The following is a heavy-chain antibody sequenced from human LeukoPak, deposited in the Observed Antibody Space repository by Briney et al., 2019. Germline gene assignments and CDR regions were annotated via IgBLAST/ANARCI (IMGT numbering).Heavy chain of an antibody. V-gene: IGHV1-2*06. Sequence: ASVKVSCKASGYTLTGYYMHWVRQAPGQGLEWMGRINPNSGGTNYAQKFQGRVTMTRDTSISTAYMELSRLRSDDTAVYYCARELPTSNIDYWGQGTLVTVSS. CDR3: ARELPTSNIDY. CDR2: INPNSGGT. CDR1: GYTLTGYY. D-gene: IGHD2-21*02. J-gene: IGHJ4*02.